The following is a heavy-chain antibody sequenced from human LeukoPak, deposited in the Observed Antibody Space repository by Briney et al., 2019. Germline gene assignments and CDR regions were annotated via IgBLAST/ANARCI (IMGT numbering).Heavy chain of an antibody. V-gene: IGHV1-69*04. J-gene: IGHJ1*01. CDR3: AKGSGYYPEYFQH. CDR2: IIPILGIA. D-gene: IGHD3-22*01. Sequence: SVKVSCKASGGTFSSYAISWVRQAPGQGLEWMGRIIPILGIANYAQKFQGRVTITADKSTSTAYMELSSLRSEDTAVYYCAKGSGYYPEYFQHWGQGTLVTVSS. CDR1: GGTFSSYA.